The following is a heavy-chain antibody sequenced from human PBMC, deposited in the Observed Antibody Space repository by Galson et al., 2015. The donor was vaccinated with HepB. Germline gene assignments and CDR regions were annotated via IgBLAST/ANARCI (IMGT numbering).Heavy chain of an antibody. CDR1: GGTFSSYT. CDR2: IIPILGIA. D-gene: IGHD6-13*01. Sequence: SVKVSCKASGGTFSSYTISWVRQAPGQGLEWMGRIIPILGIANYAQNFQGRVTITADKSTSTAYMELSSLRSEDTALYYCARDGARIAATGVSYYFDYWGQGTLVTVSS. CDR3: ARDGARIAATGVSYYFDY. V-gene: IGHV1-69*04. J-gene: IGHJ4*02.